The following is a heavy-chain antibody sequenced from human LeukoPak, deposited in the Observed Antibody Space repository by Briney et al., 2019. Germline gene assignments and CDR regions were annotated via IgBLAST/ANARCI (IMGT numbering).Heavy chain of an antibody. J-gene: IGHJ6*03. CDR1: GGTFSSYA. Sequence: ASVKVSCKASGGTFSSYAISWVRQAPGQGLEWMGGIIPIFGTANYAQKFQGRVTITADKSTSTAYMELSSLRAEDTAVYYCARGNKLLWFGESYMDVWGKGTTVTISS. V-gene: IGHV1-69*06. CDR3: ARGNKLLWFGESYMDV. CDR2: IIPIFGTA. D-gene: IGHD3-10*01.